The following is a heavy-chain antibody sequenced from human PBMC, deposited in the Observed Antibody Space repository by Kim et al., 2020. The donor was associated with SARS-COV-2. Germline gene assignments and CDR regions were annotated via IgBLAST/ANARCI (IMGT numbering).Heavy chain of an antibody. D-gene: IGHD3-10*01. CDR3: TRAMVRGVIIIRYYYYGMDV. CDR2: IRCKAYGGTT. CDR1: GFTFGDYA. V-gene: IGHV3-49*04. J-gene: IGHJ6*02. Sequence: GGSLRLSCTASGFTFGDYAMSWVRQAPGKGLEWVGFIRCKAYGGTTEYAASVRGRFTISRDDYKSIAYLQMNSLKTVDTAVYYCTRAMVRGVIIIRYYYYGMDVWGQRTTVTVSS.